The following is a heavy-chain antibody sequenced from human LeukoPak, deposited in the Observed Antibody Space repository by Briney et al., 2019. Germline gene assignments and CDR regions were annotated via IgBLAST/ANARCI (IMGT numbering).Heavy chain of an antibody. CDR2: IYYSGST. Sequence: SETLSLTCTVSGGSISSYYWSWIRQPAGKGLEWIGSIYYSGSTYYNPSLKSRVTISVDTSKNQFSLKLSSVTAADTAVYYCARQIAVAGTTEYFQHWGQGTLVTVSS. D-gene: IGHD6-19*01. V-gene: IGHV4-59*05. J-gene: IGHJ1*01. CDR3: ARQIAVAGTTEYFQH. CDR1: GGSISSYY.